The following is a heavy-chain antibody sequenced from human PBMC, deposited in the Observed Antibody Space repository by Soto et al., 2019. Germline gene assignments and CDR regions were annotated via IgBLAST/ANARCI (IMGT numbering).Heavy chain of an antibody. J-gene: IGHJ6*02. CDR2: TSYNGNNK. D-gene: IGHD2-2*01. Sequence: GGSLRLSCTASGFDFSDCSMHWVRQAPGKGLEWVASTSYNGNNKYYADSVKGRFTISRDNSKNTLYLQMNSLRAEDTAVYYCAKFGLAHCSSTSCYPGDYYYYGMDVWGQGTTVTVSS. CDR3: AKFGLAHCSSTSCYPGDYYYYGMDV. V-gene: IGHV3-30*18. CDR1: GFDFSDCS.